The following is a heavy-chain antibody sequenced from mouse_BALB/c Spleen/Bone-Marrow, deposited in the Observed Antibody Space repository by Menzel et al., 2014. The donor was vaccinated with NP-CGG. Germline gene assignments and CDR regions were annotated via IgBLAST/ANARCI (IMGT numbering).Heavy chain of an antibody. J-gene: IGHJ4*01. CDR3: TRGSLLSDYYSIDY. CDR2: INPSNGGT. Sequence: VQLQQSGAELVKPGASVKLSCKASGYTFTSYYLYWVKQRPEQGLEWIGRINPSNGGTNFNERFKSKASLTVDKSSSTTYMQLNSLTSEDAAVYYCTRGSLLSDYYSIDYWGQGTSVTVSS. D-gene: IGHD2-3*01. V-gene: IGHV1-64*01. CDR1: GYTFTSYY.